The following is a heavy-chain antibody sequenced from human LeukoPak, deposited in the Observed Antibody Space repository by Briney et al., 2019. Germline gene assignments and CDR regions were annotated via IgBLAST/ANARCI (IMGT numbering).Heavy chain of an antibody. D-gene: IGHD5-18*01. CDR2: IYTSGST. Sequence: PSETLSLTCTVSGGSIGSYYWSWIRQPAGKGLDWMGRIYTSGSTNYNPSLKSRVTMSVDTSKNQFSLKLSSVTAADTAVYYCARDTYNYGSSAYYFDYWGQGTLVTVSS. J-gene: IGHJ4*02. V-gene: IGHV4-4*07. CDR3: ARDTYNYGSSAYYFDY. CDR1: GGSIGSYY.